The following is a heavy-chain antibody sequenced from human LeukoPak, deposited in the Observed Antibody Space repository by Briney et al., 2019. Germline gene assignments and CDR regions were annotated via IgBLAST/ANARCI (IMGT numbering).Heavy chain of an antibody. D-gene: IGHD1-26*01. V-gene: IGHV1-2*02. CDR1: GYSFTGYY. Sequence: ASVKVSCKASGYSFTGYYMHWVRQAPGQGLEWMGWINPNSGGTKYAQKFQGRVTMTRDMSISTAYMELRRLRSDDTAVYNCARGGLSAGWEIRPKFDYWGQGTLVTVSS. J-gene: IGHJ4*02. CDR3: ARGGLSAGWEIRPKFDY. CDR2: INPNSGGT.